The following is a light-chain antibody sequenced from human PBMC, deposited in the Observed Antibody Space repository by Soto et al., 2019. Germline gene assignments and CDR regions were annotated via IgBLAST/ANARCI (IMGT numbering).Light chain of an antibody. V-gene: IGKV1-5*03. CDR2: KAS. Sequence: DIQMTQSPSTLSASVGDRVTITCRASQSISSWLAWYQQKPGKAPKLLIYKASSLESGVPSRFSGSGSGTEFTLTISSLQPDDFATYYCQQYNSYLWTVGQGPKVEIK. CDR1: QSISSW. J-gene: IGKJ1*01. CDR3: QQYNSYLWT.